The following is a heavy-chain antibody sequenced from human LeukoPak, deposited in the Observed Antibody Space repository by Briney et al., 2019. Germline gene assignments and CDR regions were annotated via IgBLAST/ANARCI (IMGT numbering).Heavy chain of an antibody. V-gene: IGHV3-30-3*02. J-gene: IGHJ4*02. CDR1: GFTFSSYP. D-gene: IGHD6-19*01. CDR3: AKSYSSGWYVTDY. CDR2: ISYDGSNE. Sequence: PGGSLRLSCAASGFTFSSYPMHWVRQAPGKGLEWVAVISYDGSNEYYADSVKGRFTISRDNSKNTLYLQMNSLRAEDTAVYYCAKSYSSGWYVTDYWGQGTLVTVSS.